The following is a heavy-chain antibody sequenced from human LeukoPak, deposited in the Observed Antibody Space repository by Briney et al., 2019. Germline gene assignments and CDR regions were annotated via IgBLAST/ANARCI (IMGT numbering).Heavy chain of an antibody. CDR2: IYHSGSP. Sequence: SGTLSLTCAVSGGSISSNNWWGWVRQPPGKGLEWIGEIYHSGSPNYNPSLKSRVTISVDKSRNHFSLNLSSVTAADTAVYYCARGPRRYSSSSSGFDYWGQGTLVTVSS. CDR1: GGSISSNNW. J-gene: IGHJ4*02. V-gene: IGHV4-4*02. CDR3: ARGPRRYSSSSSGFDY. D-gene: IGHD6-6*01.